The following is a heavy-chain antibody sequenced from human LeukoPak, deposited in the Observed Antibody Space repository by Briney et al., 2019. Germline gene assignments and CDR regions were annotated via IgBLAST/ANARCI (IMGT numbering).Heavy chain of an antibody. CDR2: ISSSSSTI. Sequence: GGSLRLSCAASGFTFNNYSMNWVRQAPGKGLEWVSYISSSSSTIYYADSVKGRFTISRDNSKNTLYLQMNSLRAEDTAVYYCACPRSGYYDYWGQGTLVTVSS. CDR1: GFTFNNYS. D-gene: IGHD3-3*01. CDR3: ACPRSGYYDY. V-gene: IGHV3-48*01. J-gene: IGHJ4*02.